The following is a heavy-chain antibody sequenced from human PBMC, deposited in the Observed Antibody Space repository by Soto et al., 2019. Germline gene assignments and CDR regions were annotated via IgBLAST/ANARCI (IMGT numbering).Heavy chain of an antibody. CDR3: AKDLLYSSSSRDFRGY. D-gene: IGHD6-6*01. V-gene: IGHV3-23*01. Sequence: GGSLRLSCAASGFTFSSYAMSWVRQSPGKGLEWVSAISGSGGSTYYADSVKGRFTISRDNSKNTLYLQMNSLRAEDTAVYYCAKDLLYSSSSRDFRGYWGQGTLVTVSS. CDR1: GFTFSSYA. J-gene: IGHJ4*02. CDR2: ISGSGGST.